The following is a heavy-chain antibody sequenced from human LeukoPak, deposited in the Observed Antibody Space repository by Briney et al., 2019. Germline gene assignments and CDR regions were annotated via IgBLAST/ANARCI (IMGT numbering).Heavy chain of an antibody. CDR3: AKDGYYYDSSGYPDF. CDR1: GFTFSSYW. Sequence: GGSLRLSCAASGFTFSSYWMSWVRQAPGKGLEWVAKIKHDGTEQYYVDSVKGRFTISRDNSKNTLYLQMNSLRAEDTAVYYCAKDGYYYDSSGYPDFWGQGTLVTVSS. CDR2: IKHDGTEQ. D-gene: IGHD3-22*01. J-gene: IGHJ4*02. V-gene: IGHV3-7*01.